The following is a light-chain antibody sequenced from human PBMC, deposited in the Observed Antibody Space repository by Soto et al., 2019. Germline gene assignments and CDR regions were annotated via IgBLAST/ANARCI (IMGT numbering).Light chain of an antibody. CDR2: EAS. CDR3: QQYVSAPIT. V-gene: IGKV3-20*01. J-gene: IGKJ5*01. Sequence: EIVMTQSPGTLSLSPGEGATLSCRASQIVGKNYVAWFQQKPGQAPRVIIYEASKRATGIPDRFSGYGSGTDFTLTISRLEPDDFAVFYCQQYVSAPITFGQGTRLEIK. CDR1: QIVGKNY.